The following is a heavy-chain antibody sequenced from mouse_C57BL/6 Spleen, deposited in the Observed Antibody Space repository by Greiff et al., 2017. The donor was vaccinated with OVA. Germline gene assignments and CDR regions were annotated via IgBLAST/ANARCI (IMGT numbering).Heavy chain of an antibody. CDR2: IYPGDGDT. CDR3: ARVRLLPSYAMDY. Sequence: QVQLQQSGAELVKPGASVKISCKASGYAFSSYWMNWVKQRPGKGLEWIGQIYPGDGDTNYNGKFKGKATLTADKSSSTAYMQLSSLTSEDSAVYCCARVRLLPSYAMDYWGQGTSVTVSS. V-gene: IGHV1-80*01. D-gene: IGHD2-3*01. J-gene: IGHJ4*01. CDR1: GYAFSSYW.